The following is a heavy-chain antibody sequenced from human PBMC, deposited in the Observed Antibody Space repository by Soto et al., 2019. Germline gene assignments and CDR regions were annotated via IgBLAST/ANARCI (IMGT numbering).Heavy chain of an antibody. CDR1: GFTFTDYW. D-gene: IGHD6-6*01. CDR3: ARGQLADY. J-gene: IGHJ4*02. V-gene: IGHV3-74*01. Sequence: EVQLVESGGGFVQPGGSLRLSCAASGFTFTDYWMHWLRQAPGKGLVWVSRINSDGSNTDYAGSVKGRFTISRDNAKNTLYLQRNSLRADDTAVYYCARGQLADYWGQGTPVTVSS. CDR2: INSDGSNT.